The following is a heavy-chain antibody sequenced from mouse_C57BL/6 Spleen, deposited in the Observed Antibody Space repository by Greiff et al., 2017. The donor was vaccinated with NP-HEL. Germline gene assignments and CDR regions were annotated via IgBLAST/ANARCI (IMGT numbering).Heavy chain of an antibody. J-gene: IGHJ3*01. D-gene: IGHD1-1*01. CDR2: IDPEDGDT. CDR3: AGGDYCSSRAWFAY. CDR1: GFNIKDYY. V-gene: IGHV14-2*01. Sequence: VQLQQSGAELVKPGASVKLSCTASGFNIKDYYMHWVKQRTEQGLEWIGRIDPEDGDTKYAPKFQGKATITADTSSNTAYLQLSSLTSEDTAVYYCAGGDYCSSRAWFAYWGQGTLVTVSA.